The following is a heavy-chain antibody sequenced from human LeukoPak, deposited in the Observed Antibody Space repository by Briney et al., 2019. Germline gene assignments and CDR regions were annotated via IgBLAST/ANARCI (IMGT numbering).Heavy chain of an antibody. J-gene: IGHJ3*02. CDR1: GVSVFSNKDA. CDR3: AKTTVVATAIDKYDVFDM. CDR2: TYYRSRWYN. Sequence: SQTLSLTCAISGVSVFSNKDAWNRLRQSPSRGPEWLGRTYYRSRWYNDYAVSLKSRIHINTDTSKNQFSLQLTSVTPEDSAVYYCAKTTVVATAIDKYDVFDMWGQGTMVTVS. V-gene: IGHV6-1*01. D-gene: IGHD2-21*02.